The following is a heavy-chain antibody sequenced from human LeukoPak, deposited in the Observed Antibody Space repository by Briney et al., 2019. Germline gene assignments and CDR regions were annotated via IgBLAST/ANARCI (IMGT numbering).Heavy chain of an antibody. V-gene: IGHV4-31*03. CDR3: ARGDY. J-gene: IGHJ4*02. Sequence: SETLSLTCTVSGASINSAGYYWSWIHQLPGKGLEWIGYISYTGSTYYNPSLKSRVIISRDTSKNQFSLKLSSVTAADTAIYYCARGDYWGQGTLVTVSS. CDR2: ISYTGST. CDR1: GASINSAGYY.